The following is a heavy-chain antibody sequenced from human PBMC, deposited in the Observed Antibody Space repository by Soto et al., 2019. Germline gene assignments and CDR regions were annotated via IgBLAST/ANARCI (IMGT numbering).Heavy chain of an antibody. CDR1: GYSFTRYG. D-gene: IGHD4-17*01. CDR3: ASEAHDYGDYDGLYYYYGMDV. CDR2: ISAYNGNT. V-gene: IGHV1-18*01. Sequence: SVKVSRKPSGYSFTRYGIICVRQPPVQVLEWLGWISAYNGNTNYAQKLQGRVTMTTDTSTSTAYMELRSLRSDDTAVYYCASEAHDYGDYDGLYYYYGMDVWGQGNTVNVS. J-gene: IGHJ6*02.